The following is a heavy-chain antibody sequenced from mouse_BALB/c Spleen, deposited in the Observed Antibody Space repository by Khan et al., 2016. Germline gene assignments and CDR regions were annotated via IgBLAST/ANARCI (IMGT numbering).Heavy chain of an antibody. CDR3: TRLYYYGTSDY. CDR1: GFDFSRYW. CDR2: INPDSSTI. V-gene: IGHV4-1*02. J-gene: IGHJ2*01. Sequence: EVKLLESGGGLVQPGGSLKLSCAASGFDFSRYWMSWVRQAPGKGLEWIGEINPDSSTINYTPSLKAKFIISRDNAKNTLYLQMSKVRSEDTALYYCTRLYYYGTSDYWGQGTTLTVSS. D-gene: IGHD1-1*01.